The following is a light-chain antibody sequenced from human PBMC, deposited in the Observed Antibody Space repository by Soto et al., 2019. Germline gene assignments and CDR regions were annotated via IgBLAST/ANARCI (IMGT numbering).Light chain of an antibody. CDR3: SSYTTVFTYV. CDR2: EVS. J-gene: IGLJ1*01. V-gene: IGLV2-14*01. CDR1: SSDVGLYDY. Sequence: QSVLTQPASVSGSPGQSITVSCTGTSSDVGLYDYVSWFQQHPGKSPKLIIYEVSHRPSGVSSRFSGSKSGNTASLTISGLQTEDEADHYCSSYTTVFTYVFGTGTKVTVL.